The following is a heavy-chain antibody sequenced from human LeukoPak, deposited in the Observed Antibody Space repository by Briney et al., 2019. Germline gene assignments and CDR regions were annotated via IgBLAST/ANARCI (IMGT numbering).Heavy chain of an antibody. Sequence: ASVKVSCKASGNTFSDFAVHWVRQAPGQGLEWMAWIHLNGGGTKIAQEFQGRVTMTGDRSMKTAYMELNNLTSDDTAVYYCATLQQCSGGTCHPWTDAFHIWGQGTVVTVSS. V-gene: IGHV1-2*02. CDR1: GNTFSDFA. J-gene: IGHJ3*02. D-gene: IGHD2-15*01. CDR3: ATLQQCSGGTCHPWTDAFHI. CDR2: IHLNGGGT.